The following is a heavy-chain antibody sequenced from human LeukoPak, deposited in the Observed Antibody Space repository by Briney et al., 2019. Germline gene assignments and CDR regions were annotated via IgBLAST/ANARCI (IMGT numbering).Heavy chain of an antibody. J-gene: IGHJ2*01. CDR1: GYTFTTHY. Sequence: GASVKVSCKASGYTFTTHYIHWVRQAPGQGLEWMGIINPSDGGASYAQKFQGRLTMSRDTSTSTLHMELSSLRSEDTAIYYCARKAPHDSSGWYFDLWGRGTLVTVSS. CDR2: INPSDGGA. V-gene: IGHV1-46*01. D-gene: IGHD3-22*01. CDR3: ARKAPHDSSGWYFDL.